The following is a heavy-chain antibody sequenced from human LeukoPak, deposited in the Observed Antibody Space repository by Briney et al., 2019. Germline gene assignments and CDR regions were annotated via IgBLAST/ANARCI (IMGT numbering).Heavy chain of an antibody. CDR1: GFTFSSYS. V-gene: IGHV3-21*01. CDR2: ISSSSSYI. Sequence: GGSLRLSCAASGFTFSSYSMNWVRQAPGKGLEWVSSISSSSSYIYYADSVKGRFTISRDNAKNSLYLQMNGLRAEDTAVYYCARNLEPQPVADYWGQGTPVTVSS. D-gene: IGHD1-14*01. CDR3: ARNLEPQPVADY. J-gene: IGHJ4*02.